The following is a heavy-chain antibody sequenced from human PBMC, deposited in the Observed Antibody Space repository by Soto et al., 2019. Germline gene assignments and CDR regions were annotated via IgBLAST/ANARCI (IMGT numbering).Heavy chain of an antibody. CDR2: ISIYNGNT. D-gene: IGHD6-6*01. CDR3: ARAPGSSSRPLVFDY. V-gene: IGHV1-18*04. CDR1: GDTFTSNG. Sequence: GASVKVSCKASGDTFTSNGISWVRQAPGQGLEWLAWISIYNGNTQYAQKVQGRVTMTTDTSTNTAYMELRSLRSDDTAVYYCARAPGSSSRPLVFDYWGQGXLVTVSS. J-gene: IGHJ4*02.